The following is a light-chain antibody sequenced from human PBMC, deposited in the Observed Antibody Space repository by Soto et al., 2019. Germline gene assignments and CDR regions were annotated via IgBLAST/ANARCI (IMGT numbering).Light chain of an antibody. V-gene: IGLV2-8*01. CDR2: EVS. CDR1: SSDVGGYNY. CDR3: SSYGGSNTVV. J-gene: IGLJ2*01. Sequence: QSVLTQPASVSGSPGQSITISCTGTSSDVGGYNYVSWYQQHPGKAPKLMIYEVSKRPSGVPDRLSGSKSGNTASLTVSGLQAEDEADYYCSSYGGSNTVVFGGGTKLTVL.